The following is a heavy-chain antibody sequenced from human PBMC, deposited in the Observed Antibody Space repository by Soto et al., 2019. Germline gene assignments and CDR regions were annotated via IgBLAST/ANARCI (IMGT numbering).Heavy chain of an antibody. CDR3: ARAWGGVPDY. J-gene: IGHJ4*02. CDR1: GGSFSGYY. Sequence: QVQLQQWGAGLLKPSETLSLTCAVYGGSFSGYYWSWIRQPPGKGLEWIGEINHSGSTNYNPSLKSPVPIAVDTSKNQCSLKLSSVTAADTAVYYCARAWGGVPDYWGQGTLVTVSS. V-gene: IGHV4-34*01. CDR2: INHSGST. D-gene: IGHD3-16*01.